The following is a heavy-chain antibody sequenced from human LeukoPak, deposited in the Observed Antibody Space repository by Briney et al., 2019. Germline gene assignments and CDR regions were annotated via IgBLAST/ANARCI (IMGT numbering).Heavy chain of an antibody. CDR2: ISAHDGNT. CDR3: ARDGVYRSTPEYYLH. V-gene: IGHV1-18*01. D-gene: IGHD6-19*01. J-gene: IGHJ1*01. Sequence: APVKVSCKASGYTFTNYGISWVRQAPGQGLEWMGWISAHDGNTNYAQKSQGRVTMTTDTSSSTAYLELRSLRSDDTAIYWCARDGVYRSTPEYYLHWGQGTLVTVSS. CDR1: GYTFTNYG.